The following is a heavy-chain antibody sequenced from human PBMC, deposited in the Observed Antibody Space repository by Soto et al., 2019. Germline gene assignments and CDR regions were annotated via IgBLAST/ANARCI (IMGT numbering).Heavy chain of an antibody. J-gene: IGHJ4*02. V-gene: IGHV1-18*01. CDR2: ISDHNGNT. Sequence: QVHLVQSGAEVKKPGASVKVSCKGSGYDFTTYRITWVRQAPGQGVGWMGWISDHNGNTNYAQKLQGRVNVTRDTSTSTADMALRSLRSDDTSVYYCARGRYGDSWGQGSVVTVSS. CDR1: GYDFTTYR. D-gene: IGHD1-1*01. CDR3: ARGRYGDS.